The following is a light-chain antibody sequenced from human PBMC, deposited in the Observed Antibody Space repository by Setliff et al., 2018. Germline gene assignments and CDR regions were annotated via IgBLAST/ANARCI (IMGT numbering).Light chain of an antibody. Sequence: QSALTQPPSASGSPGQSLTISCTGTSRDIGAYNSVSWYQQHPGKAPKLLIYEVTKRPSGVPDRFSGSKSGNTASLTVSGLQADDGADYFCCSYAASYNPYVFGSGTKVTVL. CDR1: SRDIGAYNS. CDR3: CSYAASYNPYV. CDR2: EVT. J-gene: IGLJ1*01. V-gene: IGLV2-8*01.